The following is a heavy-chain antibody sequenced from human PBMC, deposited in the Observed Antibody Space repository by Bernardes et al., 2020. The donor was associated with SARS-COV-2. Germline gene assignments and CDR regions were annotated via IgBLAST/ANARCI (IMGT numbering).Heavy chain of an antibody. V-gene: IGHV3-30*02. CDR2: VWLDESTI. CDR1: GFTFQHSG. D-gene: IGHD2-15*01. Sequence: GGSLRLSCSASGFTFQHSGMHCVRQAPGKGLECVSFVWLDESTIHYAQSVKGRFPISRDNAKNTLFLQMESLREEETAVYYCARNPNSFEYCSGGDCPAFPLFDPWGKGTAVIVSS. CDR3: ARNPNSFEYCSGGDCPAFPLFDP. J-gene: IGHJ5*02.